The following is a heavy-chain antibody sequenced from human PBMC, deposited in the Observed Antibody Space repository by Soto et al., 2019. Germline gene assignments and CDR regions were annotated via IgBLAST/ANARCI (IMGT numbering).Heavy chain of an antibody. V-gene: IGHV3-30-3*01. D-gene: IGHD3-10*01. CDR2: ISYDGSNK. J-gene: IGHJ4*02. CDR3: ARSEYSGFDY. CDR1: GFTFSSYA. Sequence: QVQLVESGGGVVQPGRSLRLSCAASGFTFSSYAMHWVRQAPGKGLEWVAGISYDGSNKYYADSVKGRFTISRDNSKNTLYLQMNSLRAEDTDVYYCARSEYSGFDYWGQGTLVTVSS.